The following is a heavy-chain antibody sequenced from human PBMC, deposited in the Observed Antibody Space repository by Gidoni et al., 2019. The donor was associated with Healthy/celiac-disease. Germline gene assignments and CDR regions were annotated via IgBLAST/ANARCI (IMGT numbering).Heavy chain of an antibody. CDR3: AGRGEYYDIVTGYLSYYYGMDV. Sequence: WIGSIYYSGSTYYNPSLKSRVTISVDTSKNQFSLKLSSVTAADTAVYYCAGRGEYYDIVTGYLSYYYGMDVWGQGTTVTVSS. CDR2: IYYSGST. D-gene: IGHD3-9*01. V-gene: IGHV4-39*01. J-gene: IGHJ6*02.